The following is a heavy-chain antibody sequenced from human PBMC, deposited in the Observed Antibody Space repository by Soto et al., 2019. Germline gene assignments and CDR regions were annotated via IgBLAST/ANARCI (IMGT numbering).Heavy chain of an antibody. CDR3: ARSPRGGLDRYYFDY. CDR2: INPSNAFT. V-gene: IGHV1-46*01. Sequence: AAAVKVSCKASGYTFTSNWIHWVRRAPGQGLEWMGVINPSNAFTVYAPKFQGRVTMTSGPSTSTVYLDLSSLRSEDMAVYYCARSPRGGLDRYYFDYWGQGTLVTVSS. CDR1: GYTFTSNW. J-gene: IGHJ4*02. D-gene: IGHD3-9*01.